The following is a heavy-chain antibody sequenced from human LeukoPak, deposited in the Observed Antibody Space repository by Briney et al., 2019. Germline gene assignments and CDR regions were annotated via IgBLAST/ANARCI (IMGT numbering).Heavy chain of an antibody. D-gene: IGHD3-16*02. CDR2: INHSGST. J-gene: IGHJ4*02. CDR1: GGSFSGYY. V-gene: IGHV4-34*01. Sequence: PSETLSLTCAVYGGSFSGYYWSWIRQPPGKGLEWIGEINHSGSTNYNPSLKSRVTISVDKSKIQFSLRLSSVTAADTAVYYGARGRFDYVWGSYRYTGGSRHYFDYWGQGTLVTVSS. CDR3: ARGRFDYVWGSYRYTGGSRHYFDY.